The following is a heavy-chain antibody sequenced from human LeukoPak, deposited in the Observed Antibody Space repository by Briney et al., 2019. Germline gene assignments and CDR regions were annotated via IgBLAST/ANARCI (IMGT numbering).Heavy chain of an antibody. Sequence: GGSLRLSCAASGFTFSSYAMSWVRQAPGKGLEWVSAISGSGGSTYYADSVKGRFTISRDNSKNTLYLQMNSLRAEDTAVYYCAKDRLSPGYSSSWSPFDYWGQGTLVTVSS. V-gene: IGHV3-23*01. CDR3: AKDRLSPGYSSSWSPFDY. CDR2: ISGSGGST. J-gene: IGHJ4*02. CDR1: GFTFSSYA. D-gene: IGHD6-13*01.